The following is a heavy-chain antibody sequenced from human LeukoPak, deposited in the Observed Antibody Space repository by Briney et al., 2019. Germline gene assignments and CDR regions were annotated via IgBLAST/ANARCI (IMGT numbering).Heavy chain of an antibody. Sequence: ASVKVSCKASGYTXTSYGISGVRQAPGQGLEWMGWISAYNGNTNYAQKLQGRVTMTTDTSTSTAYMELRSLRSDDTAVYYCARTLDIVLMVYAQLFDYWGQGTLVTVSS. J-gene: IGHJ4*02. D-gene: IGHD2-8*01. CDR2: ISAYNGNT. CDR3: ARTLDIVLMVYAQLFDY. CDR1: GYTXTSYG. V-gene: IGHV1-18*01.